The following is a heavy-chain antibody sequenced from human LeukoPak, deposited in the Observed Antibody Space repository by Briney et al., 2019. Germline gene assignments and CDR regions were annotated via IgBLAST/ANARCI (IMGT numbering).Heavy chain of an antibody. V-gene: IGHV3-30-3*01. CDR3: ARAWGSYGWASYYYYYYMDV. Sequence: GGSLRLSCAASGFTFSSYAMHWVRQAPGKGLEWVAVISYDGSNKYYADSVKGRFTISRDNSKNTLYLQMNSLRAEDTAVYYCARAWGSYGWASYYYYYYMDVWGKGTTVTVSS. D-gene: IGHD1-26*01. CDR2: ISYDGSNK. J-gene: IGHJ6*03. CDR1: GFTFSSYA.